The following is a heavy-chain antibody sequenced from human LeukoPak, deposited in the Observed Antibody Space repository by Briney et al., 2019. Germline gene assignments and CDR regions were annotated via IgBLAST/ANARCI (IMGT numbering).Heavy chain of an antibody. CDR1: GYTFTSYD. Sequence: ASVKVSCKASGYTFTSYDINWVRQATGQGLEWMGWMNPNSGNTGYAQKFQGRVTMTRNTSISTAYMELSSLRSEDTAVYYCARDPGYYGSGSRGAFDYWGQGTLVTVSS. CDR3: ARDPGYYGSGSRGAFDY. V-gene: IGHV1-8*01. J-gene: IGHJ4*02. D-gene: IGHD3-10*01. CDR2: MNPNSGNT.